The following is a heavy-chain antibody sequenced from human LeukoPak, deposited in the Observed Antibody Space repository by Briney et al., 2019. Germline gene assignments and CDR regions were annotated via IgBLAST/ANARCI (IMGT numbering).Heavy chain of an antibody. J-gene: IGHJ4*02. CDR2: IYYSGTT. V-gene: IGHV4-39*07. CDR1: GGSIISSSYH. Sequence: SETLSLTCTVSGGSIISSSYHWGWVRQPPGKGLEWIASIYYSGTTYYNPSLRSRVTISVDTSKNQFSLKVNSVTAADTAVYYCAGEYSSSPGYWGQGVLVTVSS. CDR3: AGEYSSSPGY. D-gene: IGHD3-22*01.